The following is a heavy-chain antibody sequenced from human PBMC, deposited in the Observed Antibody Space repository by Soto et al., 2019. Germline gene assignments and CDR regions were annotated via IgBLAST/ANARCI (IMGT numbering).Heavy chain of an antibody. J-gene: IGHJ4*02. CDR2: INSDGSST. Sequence: GGSLRLSCAASGFTFSSYWMHWVRQAPGKGLVWVSRINSDGSSTSYADSVKGRFTISRDNAKNTLYLQMNSLRAEDTSVYYCAVNYYGSGSYYNLDYWGQGTLVTVSS. CDR3: AVNYYGSGSYYNLDY. V-gene: IGHV3-74*01. D-gene: IGHD3-10*01. CDR1: GFTFSSYW.